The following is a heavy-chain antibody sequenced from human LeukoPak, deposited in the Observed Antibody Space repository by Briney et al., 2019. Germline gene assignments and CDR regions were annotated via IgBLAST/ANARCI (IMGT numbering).Heavy chain of an antibody. CDR3: ARRRYYDSSGYYGSYFDY. D-gene: IGHD3-22*01. J-gene: IGHJ4*02. CDR2: IYPGDSDT. Sequence: RESLKISCKGSGYSFTSYWIGWVRQMPGKGLEWMGIIYPGDSDTRYSPSFQGQVTISADKSISTAYLQWSSLKASDTAMYYCARRRYYDSSGYYGSYFDYWGQGTLVTVSS. CDR1: GYSFTSYW. V-gene: IGHV5-51*01.